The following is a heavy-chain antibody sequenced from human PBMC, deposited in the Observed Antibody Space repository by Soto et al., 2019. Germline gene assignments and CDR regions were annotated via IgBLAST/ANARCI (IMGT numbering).Heavy chain of an antibody. J-gene: IGHJ4*02. Sequence: ASVKVSCKAPGNTFASYAMHWVRQAPGQRLEWMGWINAGNGNTEYSQKFQCRVTITRDTSASTAYMELSSLRSEDTAIYYCARELATGNVLFDYWGQGTPVTVSS. CDR1: GNTFASYA. CDR3: ARELATGNVLFDY. D-gene: IGHD5-12*01. V-gene: IGHV1-3*01. CDR2: INAGNGNT.